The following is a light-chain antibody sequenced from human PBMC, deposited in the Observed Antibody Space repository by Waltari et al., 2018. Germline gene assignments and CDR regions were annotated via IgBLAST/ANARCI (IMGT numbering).Light chain of an antibody. CDR3: QQYYSTPRT. V-gene: IGKV4-1*01. CDR2: GAS. J-gene: IGKJ1*01. Sequence: DIVMTQSPDSLAVSLGDRATINCKSSQSVLYSSNNKNFVAWYQQKPGQPPKLLNYGASTRESGVPGRCSGRWSGKDFTLTISRLQAEDVAVYYCQQYYSTPRTFGQGTKVEIK. CDR1: QSVLYSSNNKNF.